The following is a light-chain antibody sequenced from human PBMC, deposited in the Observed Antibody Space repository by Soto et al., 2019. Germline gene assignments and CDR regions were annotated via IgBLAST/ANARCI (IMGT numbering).Light chain of an antibody. CDR3: QQYSSDST. Sequence: DIRMTQSPSTLSASVGDRVTITCRASQSINNWLAWYQQKPGKAPKLLIYRASSLENGAPSRFSGRGSATEFIFTITSLQPDDFATYYCQQYSSDSTFGQGTKVEIK. CDR2: RAS. J-gene: IGKJ1*01. V-gene: IGKV1-5*03. CDR1: QSINNW.